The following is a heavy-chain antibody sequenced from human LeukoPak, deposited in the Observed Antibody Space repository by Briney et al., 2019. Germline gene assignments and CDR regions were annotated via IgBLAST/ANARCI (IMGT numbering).Heavy chain of an antibody. Sequence: SETLSLTCTVSGGSISNYYWSWIRQPPGKGLEWIGYIYYSGSTKYNPSLKSRLTISVDTSKNQFSLKLSSVTAADTAVYYCARASGRFGGFTGGKQDYYYFNFDVWGPGTTVTVSS. CDR1: GGSISNYY. CDR3: ARASGRFGGFTGGKQDYYYFNFDV. D-gene: IGHD3-10*01. CDR2: IYYSGST. V-gene: IGHV4-59*01. J-gene: IGHJ6*02.